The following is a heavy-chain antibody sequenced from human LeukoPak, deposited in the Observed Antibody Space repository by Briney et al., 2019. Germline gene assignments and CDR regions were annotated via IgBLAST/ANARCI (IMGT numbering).Heavy chain of an antibody. J-gene: IGHJ6*02. Sequence: ASVKVSCKASGSTFTDYYMHWVLQAPGQGLEWMGWINPNSGGTDTAQKFQGRVTMTRDTSISTAYMDLSRLRSDDTAVYFCTRDHCTSTSCYEDYYYGMGVWGQGTTVTVSS. CDR2: INPNSGGT. D-gene: IGHD2-2*01. V-gene: IGHV1-2*02. CDR1: GSTFTDYY. CDR3: TRDHCTSTSCYEDYYYGMGV.